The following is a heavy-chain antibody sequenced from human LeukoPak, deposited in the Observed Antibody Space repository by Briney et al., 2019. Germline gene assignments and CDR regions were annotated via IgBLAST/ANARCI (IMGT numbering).Heavy chain of an antibody. D-gene: IGHD6-6*01. Sequence: GGSLRLSCAASGFTFSSYWMSWVRQAPGKGLEWVANIKQDGSEKYYVDSVKGRFTISRDNAKNSLYLQMNSLRAEDTAVYYCAREPRSSSSSRWFDPWGQGTLVTVSS. CDR3: AREPRSSSSSRWFDP. CDR1: GFTFSSYW. V-gene: IGHV3-7*01. CDR2: IKQDGSEK. J-gene: IGHJ5*02.